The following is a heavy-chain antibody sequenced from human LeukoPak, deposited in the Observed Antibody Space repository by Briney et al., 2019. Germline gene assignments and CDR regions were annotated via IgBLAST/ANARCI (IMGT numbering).Heavy chain of an antibody. CDR1: GGSISSYY. CDR2: IYYSGST. CDR3: ASQGC. D-gene: IGHD6-19*01. Sequence: SETLSLTCTVSGGSISSYYWSWIRQPPGKGLEWIEYIYYSGSTNYNPSLKSRVTISVDTSKNQFSLKLSSVIAADTAVYYCASQGCWGQGTLVTVSS. J-gene: IGHJ4*02. V-gene: IGHV4-59*08.